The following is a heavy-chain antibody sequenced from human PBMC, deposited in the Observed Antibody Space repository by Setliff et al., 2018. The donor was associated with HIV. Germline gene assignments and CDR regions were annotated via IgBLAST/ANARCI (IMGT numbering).Heavy chain of an antibody. CDR2: ISAYNGNT. Sequence: GASVKVSCKASGYIFTSYGISWVRQAPGQGLEWMGWISAYNGNTNYAQKFQGRVSMTIDTSTSTAYMGLRSLRPDDTAWYFCARDPSSGIYYDSSGQYFQNWGQATLVTVSS. CDR1: GYIFTSYG. V-gene: IGHV1-18*01. D-gene: IGHD3-22*01. J-gene: IGHJ1*01. CDR3: ARDPSSGIYYDSSGQYFQN.